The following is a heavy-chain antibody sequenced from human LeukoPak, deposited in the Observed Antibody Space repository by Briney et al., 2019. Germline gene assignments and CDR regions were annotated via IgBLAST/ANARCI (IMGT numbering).Heavy chain of an antibody. CDR1: GGSISSYY. J-gene: IGHJ4*02. CDR3: ARVLGAYGSGSYFDY. CDR2: IYYSGST. Sequence: SETLSLTCTVSGGSISSYYWSWIRQPPGKGLEWIGYIYYSGSTYYNPSLKSRVTISVDTSKNQFSLKLSSVTAADTAVYYCARVLGAYGSGSYFDYWGQGTLVTVSS. V-gene: IGHV4-59*12. D-gene: IGHD3-10*01.